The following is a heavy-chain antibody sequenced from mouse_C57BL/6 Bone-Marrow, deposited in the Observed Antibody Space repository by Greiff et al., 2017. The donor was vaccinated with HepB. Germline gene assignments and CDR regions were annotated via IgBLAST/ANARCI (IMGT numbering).Heavy chain of an antibody. CDR3: ARMAYYSNSNYFDN. CDR2: IWSGGSP. J-gene: IGHJ2*01. V-gene: IGHV2-2*01. D-gene: IGHD2-5*01. CDR1: GFSLTNYG. Sequence: VQLQQSGPGLVQPSQSLSITCTVSGFSLTNYGVHWVRQSPGKGLEWLGAIWSGGSPDYNAAFISRLSISKDNSESQVFFKMTSLQADDTAIYYCARMAYYSNSNYFDNWGQGTTLTVSS.